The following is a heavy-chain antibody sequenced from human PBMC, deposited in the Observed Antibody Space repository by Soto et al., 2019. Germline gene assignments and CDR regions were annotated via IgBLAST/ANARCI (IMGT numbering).Heavy chain of an antibody. CDR2: ISPDGNKA. V-gene: IGHV3-30-3*01. CDR3: VRGPSHGAFDI. Sequence: QVQLVESGGDMVQPGRSLRLSCAASGSTFSSYDIHWVRQAPGKGLEWVAHISPDGNKAYYADSVKGRFTISRDNARNTVYLQVNSLRPEDTAVYHCVRGPSHGAFDIWGQGTLVTVSS. J-gene: IGHJ3*02. CDR1: GSTFSSYD.